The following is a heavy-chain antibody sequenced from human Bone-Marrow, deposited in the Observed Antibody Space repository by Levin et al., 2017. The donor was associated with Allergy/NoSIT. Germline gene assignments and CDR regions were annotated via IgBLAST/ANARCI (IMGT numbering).Heavy chain of an antibody. D-gene: IGHD3-22*01. CDR3: ARVEDVSGYLFDY. V-gene: IGHV3-23*01. CDR2: ISGSGANT. CDR1: GFTFSIYA. J-gene: IGHJ4*02. Sequence: GGSLRLSCAASGFTFSIYAMSWVRQAPGKGLEWVSAISGSGANTYYVDSVKGRFTISRDNSKNTLYLQMNSLRAEDTAIYYCARVEDVSGYLFDYWGQGTLVTVSS.